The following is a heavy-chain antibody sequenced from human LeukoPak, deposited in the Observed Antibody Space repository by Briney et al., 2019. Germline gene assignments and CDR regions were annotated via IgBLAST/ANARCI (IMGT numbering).Heavy chain of an antibody. Sequence: SETLSLTCTVSGGPISSGDYYWSWIRQPPGKGLEWIGYIYYSGSTYYNPSLKSRVTISVDTSKNQFSLKLSSVTAADTAVYYCARVSPGREGAASIDYWGQGTLVTVSS. D-gene: IGHD1-26*01. J-gene: IGHJ4*02. CDR2: IYYSGST. V-gene: IGHV4-30-4*01. CDR3: ARVSPGREGAASIDY. CDR1: GGPISSGDYY.